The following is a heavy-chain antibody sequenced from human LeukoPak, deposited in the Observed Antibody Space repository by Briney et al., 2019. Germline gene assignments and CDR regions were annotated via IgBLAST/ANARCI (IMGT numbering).Heavy chain of an antibody. Sequence: SETLSLTCTVSGGSISSYCWSWVRQSPGRGLEWIGYFYTSGSTNYNPSLKSRVTMSVDTSKNQFSMELSSLTAAGTAVYYCATSYDAKTAPYDLWGQGTLVTVSS. V-gene: IGHV4-4*09. CDR1: GGSISSYC. CDR2: FYTSGST. D-gene: IGHD3-3*01. J-gene: IGHJ5*02. CDR3: ATSYDAKTAPYDL.